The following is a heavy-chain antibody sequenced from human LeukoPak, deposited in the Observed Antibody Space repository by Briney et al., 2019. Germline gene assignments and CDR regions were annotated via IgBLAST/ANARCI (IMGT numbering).Heavy chain of an antibody. CDR1: GFNVSYNY. D-gene: IGHD2-15*01. Sequence: PGGSLRLSCAASGFNVSYNYMSWVRQAPGKGLEWVSVLWSGGSTNYADSVKGRFTISRDNSKNTLYLQMNSLRAEDTALYYCANLGTLRDGDYWGQGTLVTVSS. V-gene: IGHV3-66*01. J-gene: IGHJ4*02. CDR3: ANLGTLRDGDY. CDR2: LWSGGST.